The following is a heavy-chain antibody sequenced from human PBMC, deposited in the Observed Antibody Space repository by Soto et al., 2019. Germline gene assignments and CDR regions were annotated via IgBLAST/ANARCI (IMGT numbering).Heavy chain of an antibody. CDR2: IHHRGST. CDR3: ARHHHRWFEP. CDR1: VGSVSSNSYH. Sequence: PSETLSLTCAFSVGSVSSNSYHCTWIRQPPGKGLEWIGYIHHRGSTNYNPSLKSRVTISVDTSKNQFSLRLSSVTAADTAMYYCARHHHRWFEPWGQGTLVNVS. J-gene: IGHJ5*02. V-gene: IGHV4-61*01.